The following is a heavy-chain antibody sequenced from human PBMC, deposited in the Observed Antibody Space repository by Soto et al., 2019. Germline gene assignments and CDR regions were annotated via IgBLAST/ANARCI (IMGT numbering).Heavy chain of an antibody. D-gene: IGHD2-15*01. CDR1: GFSFSVYG. J-gene: IGHJ4*02. CDR2: IWYDASKQ. CDR3: AAWAEGATEVH. V-gene: IGHV3-33*01. Sequence: GGSLRLSCETAGFSFSVYGMHWVRQAPGKGLEWVAVIWYDASKQFYAASVEGRFTISRDNSKAILYLQMNSLRAEDTAVYYCAAWAEGATEVHWGQGTLVTVSS.